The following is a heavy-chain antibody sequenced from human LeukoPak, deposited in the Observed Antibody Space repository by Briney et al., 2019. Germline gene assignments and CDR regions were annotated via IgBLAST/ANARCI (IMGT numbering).Heavy chain of an antibody. Sequence: ASVKVSCKGSGYTFTDYYMHWVRQAPGQGLEWMAKINPNSGATAYAERFQGRVTLTRDMSISTIYMELRTLTSGDTAVYYCARPSDYGDYIDYWGQGTPVTVSS. J-gene: IGHJ4*02. CDR1: GYTFTDYY. CDR3: ARPSDYGDYIDY. CDR2: INPNSGAT. V-gene: IGHV1-2*02. D-gene: IGHD4-17*01.